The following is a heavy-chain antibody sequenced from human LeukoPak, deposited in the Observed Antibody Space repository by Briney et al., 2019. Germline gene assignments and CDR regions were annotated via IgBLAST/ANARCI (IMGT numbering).Heavy chain of an antibody. D-gene: IGHD3-22*01. V-gene: IGHV3-7*01. CDR1: GFTFSSYW. CDR3: GRAGMDYYDSSGYYFIDY. CDR2: IKEDGSEK. J-gene: IGHJ4*02. Sequence: GGSLRLSCAASGFTFSSYWMSWVRQAPGKGVEWVANIKEDGSEKYYVDSVKGRFTISRDNAKNSLYLQMNSLRAEDTAVYYCGRAGMDYYDSSGYYFIDYWGQGTLVTVSS.